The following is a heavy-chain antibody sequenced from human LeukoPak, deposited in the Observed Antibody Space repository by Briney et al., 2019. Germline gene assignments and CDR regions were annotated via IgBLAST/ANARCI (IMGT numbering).Heavy chain of an antibody. V-gene: IGHV3-23*01. CDR3: AKDGNEWLFFDY. J-gene: IGHJ4*02. CDR2: ISGSGGST. Sequence: GESLKISCAASGFTFSSYAMSWVRQAPGKGLEWVSAISGSGGSTYYADSVKGRFTISRDNSKNTLYLQMNSLRAEDTAVYYCAKDGNEWLFFDYWGQGTLVTVSS. D-gene: IGHD3-3*01. CDR1: GFTFSSYA.